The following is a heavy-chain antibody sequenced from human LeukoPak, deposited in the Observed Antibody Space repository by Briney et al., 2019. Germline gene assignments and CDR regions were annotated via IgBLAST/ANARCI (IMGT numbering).Heavy chain of an antibody. J-gene: IGHJ4*02. Sequence: PSETLSLTCTVSGASIITTDYHRGWIRQPPGKGLEWIGSIYYSGTTYYNPSLKSRLTISVDTSRNHFSLSLSSVTAADTAIYYCAREIASSVEFWGQGSLVTVSS. D-gene: IGHD6-6*01. CDR3: AREIASSVEF. CDR1: GASIITTDYH. V-gene: IGHV4-39*02. CDR2: IYYSGTT.